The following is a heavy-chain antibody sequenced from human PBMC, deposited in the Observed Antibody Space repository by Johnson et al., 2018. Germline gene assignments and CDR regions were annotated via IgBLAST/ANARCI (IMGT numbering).Heavy chain of an antibody. CDR2: IWYDGSNK. V-gene: IGHV3-33*08. Sequence: QVQLVESGGGVVQPGRSLRLSCAASGFTFSSYGVHWVRQAPGKGLEWVAVIWYDGSNKYYADSVKGRFTISRDNSKNTLYRQMNSLRAGDTAGYYCARDRDYVGGWGRDWGQGTLVTVSS. J-gene: IGHJ4*02. CDR1: GFTFSSYG. D-gene: IGHD4-17*01. CDR3: ARDRDYVGGWGRD.